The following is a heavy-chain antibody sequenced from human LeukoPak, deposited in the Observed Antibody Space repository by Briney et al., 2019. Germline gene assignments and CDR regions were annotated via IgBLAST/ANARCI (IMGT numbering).Heavy chain of an antibody. Sequence: GGSLRLSCAASGFTFSRDWMHWVRQAPGKGLVWVSRISDDGSITTYADSVQGRFTISRDNAKNSLYLQMNSLRAEDTAVYYCARVWEDSYGQAYYFDYWGQGTLVTVSS. CDR2: ISDDGSIT. D-gene: IGHD5-18*01. J-gene: IGHJ4*02. CDR1: GFTFSRDW. V-gene: IGHV3-74*03. CDR3: ARVWEDSYGQAYYFDY.